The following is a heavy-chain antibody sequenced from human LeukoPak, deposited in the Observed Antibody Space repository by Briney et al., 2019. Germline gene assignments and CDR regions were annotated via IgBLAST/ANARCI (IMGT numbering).Heavy chain of an antibody. CDR2: FYDSGDF. CDR3: ARLLRTGRRKGDCFDI. Sequence: SQTLSLTCTVSGGSITGHHWTWIRQPPGTGLEWIGYFYDSGDFNYNPSLKSRVTISMDMSNNQFSLRMSSVTAADTAMYYCARLLRTGRRKGDCFDIWRQGTMVTVSP. V-gene: IGHV4-59*08. CDR1: GGSITGHH. D-gene: IGHD2-21*01. J-gene: IGHJ3*02.